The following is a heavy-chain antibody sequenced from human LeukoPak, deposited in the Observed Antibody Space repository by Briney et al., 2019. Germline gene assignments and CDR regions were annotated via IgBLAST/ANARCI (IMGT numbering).Heavy chain of an antibody. D-gene: IGHD2-21*02. Sequence: PGGSLRLSCAASGFTFSSYWMHWVRQAPGKGLVWVSRINSDGSSTTYADSVKGRFSMSRDNAKNTLYLQMNSLRAEDTAVYYCARFVVVTAKGLSYWGQGTLVTVSS. CDR2: INSDGSST. CDR1: GFTFSSYW. CDR3: ARFVVVTAKGLSY. J-gene: IGHJ4*02. V-gene: IGHV3-74*01.